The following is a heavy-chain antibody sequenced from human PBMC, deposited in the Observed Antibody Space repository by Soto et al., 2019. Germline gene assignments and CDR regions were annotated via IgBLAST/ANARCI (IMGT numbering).Heavy chain of an antibody. Sequence: PGGSLRLSCSASGFTFSSYAMHWVRQAPGKGLEYVSAISSNGGSTYYADSVKGRFTISRDNSKNTLYLQMSSLRAEDTAVYYCVGGLRTYYYGSGSPAYYYYGTDVWGQGTTVTVSS. CDR3: VGGLRTYYYGSGSPAYYYYGTDV. D-gene: IGHD3-10*01. V-gene: IGHV3-64D*06. J-gene: IGHJ6*02. CDR2: ISSNGGST. CDR1: GFTFSSYA.